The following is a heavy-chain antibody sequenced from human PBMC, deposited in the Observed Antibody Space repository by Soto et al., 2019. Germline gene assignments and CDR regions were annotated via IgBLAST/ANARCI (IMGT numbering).Heavy chain of an antibody. CDR2: ISDSDNAT. CDR3: AKGVSSSAWSANDS. Sequence: EVQLLESGGGLVQPGGSLRLSCAASGFTLSSYAMTWVRQAPGKGLEWVSVISDSDNATYYADSVKGRLTISRDNSKNTLYLQLNSLRAEDTAVYYCAKGVSSSAWSANDSWGQGTLVTVSA. D-gene: IGHD6-19*01. CDR1: GFTLSSYA. V-gene: IGHV3-23*01. J-gene: IGHJ4*02.